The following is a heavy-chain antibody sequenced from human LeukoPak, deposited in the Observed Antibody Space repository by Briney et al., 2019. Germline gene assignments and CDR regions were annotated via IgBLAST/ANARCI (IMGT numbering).Heavy chain of an antibody. Sequence: GGSLRLSCAASGFTVSSNYMSWVRQAPGKGLEWVSVIYSGGSTYYADSVKGRFTISRDNSKNTLYLQMNSLRAEDTAVYYCARGWPYDILTGYSFDYWGQGTLVTVSS. CDR1: GFTVSSNY. CDR2: IYSGGST. J-gene: IGHJ4*02. CDR3: ARGWPYDILTGYSFDY. D-gene: IGHD3-9*01. V-gene: IGHV3-53*01.